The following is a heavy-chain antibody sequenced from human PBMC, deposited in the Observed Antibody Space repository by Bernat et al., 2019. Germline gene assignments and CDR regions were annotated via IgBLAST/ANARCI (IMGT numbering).Heavy chain of an antibody. CDR1: GFTFSTSW. Sequence: EVHLVESGGGLVQPGGSLRLSCAASGFTFSTSWMAWVRQAPGKGLEWVANINIDGTRIYYVDSVRGRFTMSRDNAKNSLYLQMSSLGAEDTAVYYCARDPNYAALDIWGQGTMVTVSS. D-gene: IGHD5-24*01. V-gene: IGHV3-7*03. CDR3: ARDPNYAALDI. J-gene: IGHJ3*02. CDR2: INIDGTRI.